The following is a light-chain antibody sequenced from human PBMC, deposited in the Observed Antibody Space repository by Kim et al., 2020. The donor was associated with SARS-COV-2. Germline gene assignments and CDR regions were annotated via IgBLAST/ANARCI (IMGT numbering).Light chain of an antibody. J-gene: IGLJ1*01. V-gene: IGLV2-14*01. CDR2: DVS. CDR3: SSYTSSSTYV. CDR1: SSDVGGYNY. Sequence: LTQPASVSGSPGQSITISCTGTSSDVGGYNYVSWYQQHPGKAPKVMIYDVSKRPSGVSNRFSGSKSGNTASLTISGLQAEDEADYYCSSYTSSSTYVFGAGTKVTVL.